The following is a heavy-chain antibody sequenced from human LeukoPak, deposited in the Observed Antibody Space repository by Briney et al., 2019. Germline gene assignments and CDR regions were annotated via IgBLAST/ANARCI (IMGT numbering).Heavy chain of an antibody. V-gene: IGHV1-2*02. CDR3: ARGYYYDSSGTPLY. D-gene: IGHD3-22*01. CDR1: GYTFTGYY. J-gene: IGHJ4*02. CDR2: INPNSGGT. Sequence: ASVKVSCKASGYTFTGYYMHWVRQAPGQGLEWMGWINPNSGGTNYAQKFQGRVTMTRDTSISTAYMELSRLRSDDTAVYYCARGYYYDSSGTPLYWGQGTLVTVSS.